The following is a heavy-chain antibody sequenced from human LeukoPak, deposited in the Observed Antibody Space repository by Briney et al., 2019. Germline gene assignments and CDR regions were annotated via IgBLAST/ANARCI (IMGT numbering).Heavy chain of an antibody. CDR2: ISGSGGST. Sequence: SGGSLRLSCAASGFTFSSYAMSWVRQAPGKGLEWVSAISGSGGSTYYADSVKGRFTISRDNSKNMLYLQMNSLRAEDTAVYYCARAHYYGSGSYYQYFQHWGQGTLVTVSS. CDR1: GFTFSSYA. CDR3: ARAHYYGSGSYYQYFQH. J-gene: IGHJ1*01. V-gene: IGHV3-23*01. D-gene: IGHD3-10*01.